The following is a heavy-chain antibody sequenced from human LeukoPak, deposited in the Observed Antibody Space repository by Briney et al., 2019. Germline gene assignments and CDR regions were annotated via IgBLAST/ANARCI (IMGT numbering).Heavy chain of an antibody. CDR1: GFTVSSNY. CDR3: AKGPLLWD. V-gene: IGHV3-53*01. CDR2: IYSGDNT. D-gene: IGHD2/OR15-2a*01. J-gene: IGHJ4*02. Sequence: GGSLRLSCAASGFTVSSNYMSWVRQAPGKGLEWVSVIYSGDNTFYADSVKGRFTISRDNSKNTLYLQMNSLRAEDTAVYYCAKGPLLWDWGQGTLVTVSS.